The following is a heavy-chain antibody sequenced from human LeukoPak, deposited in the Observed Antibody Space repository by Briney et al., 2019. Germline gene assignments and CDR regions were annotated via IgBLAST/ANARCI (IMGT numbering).Heavy chain of an antibody. CDR2: INSDGSST. CDR3: AREGYYYDSSGYSYYFDY. V-gene: IGHV3-74*01. D-gene: IGHD3-22*01. J-gene: IGHJ4*02. CDR1: GLTFSSYW. Sequence: GGSLRLSCAASGLTFSSYWMHWVRQAPGKGLVWVSRINSDGSSTSYADSVKGRFTISRDNAKNTLYLQMNSLRAEDTAVYYCAREGYYYDSSGYSYYFDYWGQGTLVTVSS.